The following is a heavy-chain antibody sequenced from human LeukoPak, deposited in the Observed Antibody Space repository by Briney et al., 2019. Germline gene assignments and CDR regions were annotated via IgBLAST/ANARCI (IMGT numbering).Heavy chain of an antibody. D-gene: IGHD1-26*01. CDR2: INSDGFNT. CDR1: GFTFSSFW. CDR3: ARGTSGGYFDY. J-gene: IGHJ4*02. Sequence: PGGSLRLSCAASGFTFSSFWIHWVRQVPGKGLVWVSRINSDGFNTSYADSVKGRFTISRDNAKNTLYLQMNSLRAEDTAVYYCARGTSGGYFDYWGQGTLVTASS. V-gene: IGHV3-74*01.